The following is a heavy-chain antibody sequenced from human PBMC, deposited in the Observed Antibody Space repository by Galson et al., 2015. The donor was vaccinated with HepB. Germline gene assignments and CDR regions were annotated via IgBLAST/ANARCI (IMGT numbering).Heavy chain of an antibody. CDR3: AREGGGIAAAGIFDY. CDR2: IKQDGSEK. J-gene: IGHJ4*02. Sequence: SLRLSCAASGFTFSSYWMSWVRQAPGKGLEWVANIKQDGSEKYYVDSVKGRFTISRDNAKNSLYLQMNSLRAEDTAVYYCAREGGGIAAAGIFDYWGQGTLVTVSS. CDR1: GFTFSSYW. D-gene: IGHD6-13*01. V-gene: IGHV3-7*01.